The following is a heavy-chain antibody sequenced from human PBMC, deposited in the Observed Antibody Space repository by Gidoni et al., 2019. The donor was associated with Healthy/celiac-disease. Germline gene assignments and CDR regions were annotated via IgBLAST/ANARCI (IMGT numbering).Heavy chain of an antibody. J-gene: IGHJ2*01. CDR2: IYPVDSET. D-gene: IGHD7-27*01. Sequence: EVQLVQSGAEVKKHGESLKISCKGSGYSFTSYWIGWVRQMPGKGLEWMGIIYPVDSETRYSPSFQGQVTISADKSISTAYLQWSRLKASDTAMYYCARPAANWGFDGNWYFDLWGRGTLVTVSS. CDR3: ARPAANWGFDGNWYFDL. CDR1: GYSFTSYW. V-gene: IGHV5-51*01.